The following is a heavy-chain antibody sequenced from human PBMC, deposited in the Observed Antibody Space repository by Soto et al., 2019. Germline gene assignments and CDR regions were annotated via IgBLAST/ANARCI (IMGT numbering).Heavy chain of an antibody. D-gene: IGHD6-13*01. CDR3: ARDPGYSSSHNWFDP. CDR2: ISSSSSYI. Sequence: GGSLRLSCAASGFTFSSYSMNWVRQAPGKGLEWVSSISSSSSYIYYADSVKGRFTISRDNAKNSLYLQMNSLRAEDTAVYYCARDPGYSSSHNWFDPWGQGTLVTVSS. J-gene: IGHJ5*02. V-gene: IGHV3-21*01. CDR1: GFTFSSYS.